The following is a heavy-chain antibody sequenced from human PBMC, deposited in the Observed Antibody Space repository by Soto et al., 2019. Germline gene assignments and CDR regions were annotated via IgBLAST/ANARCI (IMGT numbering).Heavy chain of an antibody. D-gene: IGHD3-3*01. CDR1: WYSVARIIDP. V-gene: IGHV6-1*01. Sequence: PWRTSSLPGDSFWYSVARIIDPLNWITQSPSTGLEWVRRTYYRSKWYNDYAVSVNSRITIYPHTYKNQFSLQLNSVTPEDTAVYYCARVRSGFGGITIFGVVIPFDAFDIWGQGTTVTVSS. CDR3: ARVRSGFGGITIFGVVIPFDAFDI. J-gene: IGHJ3*02. CDR2: TYYRSKWYN.